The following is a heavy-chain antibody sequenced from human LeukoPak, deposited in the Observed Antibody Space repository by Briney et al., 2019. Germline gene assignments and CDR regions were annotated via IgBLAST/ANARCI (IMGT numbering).Heavy chain of an antibody. D-gene: IGHD6-13*01. CDR3: VKGDINSRNWYGAYHFDA. CDR1: GFTFDDYG. Sequence: GGSLRLSCAASGFTFDDYGMTWVRQAPGKGLEWVSGINYNGGSRSYEDSVKGRFTISRDNAKNSLYLQMNSLRDEDTALYYCVKGDINSRNWYGAYHFDAWGQGTLVTVSS. CDR2: INYNGGSR. J-gene: IGHJ4*02. V-gene: IGHV3-20*04.